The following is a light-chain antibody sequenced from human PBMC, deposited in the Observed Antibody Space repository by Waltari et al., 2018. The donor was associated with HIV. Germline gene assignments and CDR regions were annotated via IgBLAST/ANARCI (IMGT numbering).Light chain of an antibody. CDR1: QSVATY. CDR3: QQSHSAPRT. J-gene: IGKJ2*02. V-gene: IGKV1-39*01. CDR2: AAS. Sequence: DIQRTQAPSSLSAAVGDRVTITCRASQSVATYLNWYQQKPGTAPKLLIYAASSLESGVPSRFSGSGSGTDFTLAIAGLQAEDSATYYCQQSHSAPRTFGQGTKLEIK.